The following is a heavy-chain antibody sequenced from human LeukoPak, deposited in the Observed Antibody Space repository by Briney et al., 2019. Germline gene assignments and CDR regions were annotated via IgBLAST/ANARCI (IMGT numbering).Heavy chain of an antibody. V-gene: IGHV4-39*02. J-gene: IGHJ4*02. D-gene: IGHD3-3*01. Sequence: GSLRLSCAASGFTFSSYAMSWVRQAPGKGLEWIGSIYYSGSTYYNPSLKSRVTISVDTSKNQFSLKLSSVTAADTAVYYCARDGQNYDFWSGYHYWGQGTLVTVSS. CDR2: IYYSGST. CDR1: GFTFSSYA. CDR3: ARDGQNYDFWSGYHY.